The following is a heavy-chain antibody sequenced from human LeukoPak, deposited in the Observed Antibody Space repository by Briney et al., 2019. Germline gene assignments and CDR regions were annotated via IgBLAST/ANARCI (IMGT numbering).Heavy chain of an antibody. CDR3: ASVSSGYYYFSF. CDR1: GGSISSGGYY. Sequence: SETLSLTCTVSGGSISSGGYYWSWIRQHPGKGLEWIGYIYYSGSTYYNPSLKSRVTISVDTSKNQFSLKLSSVTAADTAVYYCASVSSGYYYFSFWGQGTLVTVSS. CDR2: IYYSGST. V-gene: IGHV4-31*03. J-gene: IGHJ4*02. D-gene: IGHD3-22*01.